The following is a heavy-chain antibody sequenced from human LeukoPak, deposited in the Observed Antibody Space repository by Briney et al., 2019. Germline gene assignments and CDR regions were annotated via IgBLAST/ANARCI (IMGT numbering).Heavy chain of an antibody. CDR2: INPNSGGT. Sequence: ASVKVSCKASGYTFTGYYMHWVRQAPGQGLEWMGWINPNSGGTNYAQKFQGWVTMTRDTSISTAYMELSRLRSDDTAVYYCARGPTYYYDSSGYYLPSYWGQGTLVTVSS. CDR1: GYTFTGYY. D-gene: IGHD3-22*01. J-gene: IGHJ4*02. V-gene: IGHV1-2*04. CDR3: ARGPTYYYDSSGYYLPSY.